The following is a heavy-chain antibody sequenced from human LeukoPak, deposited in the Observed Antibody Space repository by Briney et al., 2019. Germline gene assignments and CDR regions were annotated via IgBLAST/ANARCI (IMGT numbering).Heavy chain of an antibody. D-gene: IGHD1-1*01. J-gene: IGHJ4*02. CDR2: FDPEDGET. CDR3: ATDKLQLERLEI. Sequence: GASVKVSCKVSGYTLTELSMHWVRQAPGKGLEWMGGFDPEDGETIYAQKFQGRVTMTEDTSTDTAYMELSSLRSEDTAVYYCATDKLQLERLEIWGQGALVTVSS. CDR1: GYTLTELS. V-gene: IGHV1-24*01.